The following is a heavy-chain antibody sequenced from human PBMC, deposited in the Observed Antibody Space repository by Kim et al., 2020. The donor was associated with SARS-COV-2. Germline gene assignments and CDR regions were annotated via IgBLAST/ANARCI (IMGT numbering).Heavy chain of an antibody. D-gene: IGHD3-22*01. CDR3: ARERGYYDSSGYPPSAFDI. J-gene: IGHJ3*02. V-gene: IGHV4-31*03. CDR2: IYYSGST. Sequence: SETLSLTCTVSGGSISSGGYYWSWIRQHPGKGLEWIGYIYYSGSTYYNPSLKSRVTISVDTSKNQFSLKLSSVTAADTAVYYGARERGYYDSSGYPPSAFDIWGQGTMVTVSS. CDR1: GGSISSGGYY.